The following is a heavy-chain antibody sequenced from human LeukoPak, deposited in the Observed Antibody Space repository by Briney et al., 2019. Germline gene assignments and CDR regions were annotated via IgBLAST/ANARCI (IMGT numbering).Heavy chain of an antibody. CDR2: IDPSSYYI. Sequence: GGSLRLSCAASGFTFSSYSMNWVRQAPGKGLEWVSSIDPSSYYIYYGDSVKGGSAISRDNAKNSLYLQINSLRAEDTAVYYCARVSGRLERQSDLDFWGQGTLVTVSS. CDR1: GFTFSSYS. CDR3: ARVSGRLERQSDLDF. V-gene: IGHV3-21*01. J-gene: IGHJ4*02. D-gene: IGHD1-1*01.